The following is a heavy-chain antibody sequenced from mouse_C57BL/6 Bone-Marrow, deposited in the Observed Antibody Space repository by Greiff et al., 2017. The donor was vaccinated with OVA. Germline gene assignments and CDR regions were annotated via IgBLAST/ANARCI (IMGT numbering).Heavy chain of an antibody. Sequence: VQLQQSGAELARPGASVKLSCKASGYTFTSYGISWVKQRTGQGLEWIGEIYPRSGNTYYNEKFNGKATLTADKSSSPAYMELRSLTSEDSAVYFCARRRGAYDYGGAMDYWGQGTSVTVSS. CDR2: IYPRSGNT. CDR1: GYTFTSYG. D-gene: IGHD2-4*01. CDR3: ARRRGAYDYGGAMDY. J-gene: IGHJ4*01. V-gene: IGHV1-81*01.